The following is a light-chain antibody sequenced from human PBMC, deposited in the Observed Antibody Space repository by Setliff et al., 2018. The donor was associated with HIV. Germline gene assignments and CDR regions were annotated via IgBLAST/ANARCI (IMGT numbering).Light chain of an antibody. CDR1: SSDVGGYNY. CDR3: CSYAGSYTVL. CDR2: DVS. Sequence: HSALAQPRSVSGSPGQSVTMSCTGTSSDVGGYNYVSWYQQHPGKAPKLMIYDVSKRPSGVPDRFSGSKSGNTAFLTISGLQGGDEADYYCCSYAGSYTVLFGGGTKVTVL. V-gene: IGLV2-11*01. J-gene: IGLJ2*01.